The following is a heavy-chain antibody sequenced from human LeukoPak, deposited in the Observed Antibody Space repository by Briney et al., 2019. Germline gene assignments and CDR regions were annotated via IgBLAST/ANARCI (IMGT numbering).Heavy chain of an antibody. CDR2: ISTSSSYI. J-gene: IGHJ6*03. Sequence: PGGSLRLSCAASGFTFSSYSMNWVRQAPGKGLEWVSCISTSSSYIYYADSVKGRFTISRDNAKNSLYLQMNSLRAEDTAVYYCAKVLAGGGYYYMDVWGKGTTVTVSS. CDR1: GFTFSSYS. CDR3: AKVLAGGGYYYMDV. D-gene: IGHD3-3*01. V-gene: IGHV3-21*04.